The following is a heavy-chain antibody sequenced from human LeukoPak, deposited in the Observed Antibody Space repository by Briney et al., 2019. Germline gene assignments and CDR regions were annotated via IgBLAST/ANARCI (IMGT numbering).Heavy chain of an antibody. Sequence: TGGSLKLSCAASGFTFSGSSMYWVRQASGKGLEWVGRIRSKANSYATAYGASAKGGFTISRDDSKNTAYLQMNSLKTEDTAVYYCTCDYGQNWGQGTLVTVSS. J-gene: IGHJ1*01. V-gene: IGHV3-73*01. CDR2: IRSKANSYAT. CDR1: GFTFSGSS. CDR3: TCDYGQN. D-gene: IGHD4-17*01.